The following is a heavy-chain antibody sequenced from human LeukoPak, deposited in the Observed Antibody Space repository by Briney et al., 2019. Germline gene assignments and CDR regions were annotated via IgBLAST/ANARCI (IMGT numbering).Heavy chain of an antibody. V-gene: IGHV4-59*01. D-gene: IGHD1-1*01. CDR2: IYYSGST. CDR3: ARVPNWKGRFDFDY. CDR1: GGSISSYY. J-gene: IGHJ4*02. Sequence: SETLSLTCTVSGGSISSYYWSWIRQPPGKGLEWIGYIYYSGSTNYNPSLKSRVTISVDTSKNQFSLKLSSVTAADTAVYYCARVPNWKGRFDFDYWGQGTLVTVSS.